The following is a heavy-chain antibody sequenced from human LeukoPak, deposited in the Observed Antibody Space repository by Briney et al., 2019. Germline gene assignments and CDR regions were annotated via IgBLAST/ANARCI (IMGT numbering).Heavy chain of an antibody. D-gene: IGHD6-19*01. CDR1: GFTFSSYS. CDR2: ISSSSSYI. V-gene: IGHV3-21*01. J-gene: IGHJ4*02. CDR3: ARFSGWFLYYFDY. Sequence: GGSLRLSCAASGFTFSSYSINWVRQAPGKGLEWVSSISSSSSYIYYADSVKGRFTISRDNAKNSLYLQMNSLRAEDTAVYYCARFSGWFLYYFDYWGQGTLVTVSS.